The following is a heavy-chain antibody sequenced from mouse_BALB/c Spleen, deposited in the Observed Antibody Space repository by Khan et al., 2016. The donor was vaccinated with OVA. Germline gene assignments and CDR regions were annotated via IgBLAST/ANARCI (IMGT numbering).Heavy chain of an antibody. D-gene: IGHD2-14*01. CDR1: GHTFTSYT. J-gene: IGHJ3*01. Sequence: VQLQQSGAELARPGASVKMSCKASGHTFTSYTIHWIKLRPGQGLEWIGFINPSNGYTNYNQKFKDKATLTADKSSTTVYMQLSSLTSDDSAVYNCVRDGAYHRNDGWFAYWGQGTLVTVSA. V-gene: IGHV1-4*01. CDR2: INPSNGYT. CDR3: VRDGAYHRNDGWFAY.